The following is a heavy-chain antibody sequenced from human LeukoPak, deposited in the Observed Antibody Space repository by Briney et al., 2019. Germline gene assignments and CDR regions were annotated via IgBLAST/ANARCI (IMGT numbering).Heavy chain of an antibody. V-gene: IGHV4-61*02. CDR3: ARSGYYDDAFDI. J-gene: IGHJ3*02. CDR2: YTSGNT. D-gene: IGHD3-22*01. CDR1: GGSISSGSYY. Sequence: PSETLSLTCTVSGGSISSGSYYWSWIRQPAGKGLDWIGRYTSGNTNYNPSLKSRVTISVDTSKYQFSLKLTSVTAADTAVYYCARSGYYDDAFDIWGQGTMVTVSS.